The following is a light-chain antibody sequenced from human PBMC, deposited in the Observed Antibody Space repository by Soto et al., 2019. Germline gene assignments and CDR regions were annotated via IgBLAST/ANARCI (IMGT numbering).Light chain of an antibody. V-gene: IGLV2-11*01. CDR3: YSYAGGLSVV. CDR1: SSDVGGYNY. J-gene: IGLJ2*01. Sequence: QSALTQPRSVSGSPGQSVTISCTGTSSDVGGYNYVSWYQQHPGEAPKLIIYDVTNRPSGVPDRFSGSKSGNTASLTLSGLQAEDEADYYCYSYAGGLSVVFGGGTKLTVL. CDR2: DVT.